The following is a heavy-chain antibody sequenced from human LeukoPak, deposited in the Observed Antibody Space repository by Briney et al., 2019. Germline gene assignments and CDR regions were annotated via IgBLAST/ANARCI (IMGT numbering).Heavy chain of an antibody. D-gene: IGHD2-2*01. V-gene: IGHV6-1*01. CDR2: TYYRSKWSF. CDR1: GDSLFTNSVA. CDR3: ARGKYTSFDN. Sequence: SQTLSLTCAISGDSLFTNSVAWNWIRQSPSRGLEWLGRTYYRSKWSFDYALSVKSRKTISADTSKNHFSLQLSSVTPDDTALYYCARGKYTSFDNWGQGTLVTVSS. J-gene: IGHJ4*02.